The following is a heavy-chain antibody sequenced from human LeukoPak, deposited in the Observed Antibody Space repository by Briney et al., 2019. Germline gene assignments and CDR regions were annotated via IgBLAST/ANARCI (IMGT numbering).Heavy chain of an antibody. CDR2: ISTTSSNI. J-gene: IGHJ4*02. D-gene: IGHD3-3*01. V-gene: IGHV3-48*02. Sequence: PGGSLRLSCAASGFTFTTYNMNWVRQAPGKGLEWVSYISTTSSNIYYADPVEGRFTISRDNAKNLLYLQMDSLRDEDTAVYYCSRDGGFWSAYPLDYWGQGTLVTVSA. CDR1: GFTFTTYN. CDR3: SRDGGFWSAYPLDY.